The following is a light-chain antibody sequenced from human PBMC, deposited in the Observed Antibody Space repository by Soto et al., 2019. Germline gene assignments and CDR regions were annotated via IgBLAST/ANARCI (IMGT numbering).Light chain of an antibody. Sequence: QSALTQSPSASGSPGQSVTISCTGTSSDVGDYKYVSWYQQHPGKAPKLMIYEVDKRPSGVPDRFSGSKSGNTASLAVSGLQAEDEADYYCCSFALRSTLIFGGGTQLTVL. CDR2: EVD. J-gene: IGLJ7*01. CDR3: CSFALRSTLI. V-gene: IGLV2-8*01. CDR1: SSDVGDYKY.